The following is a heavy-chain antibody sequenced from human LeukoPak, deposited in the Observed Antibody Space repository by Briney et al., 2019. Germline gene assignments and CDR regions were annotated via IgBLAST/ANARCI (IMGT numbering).Heavy chain of an antibody. V-gene: IGHV4-39*01. CDR1: GDSITSSDHY. J-gene: IGHJ2*01. CDR3: ARHLYYSASAFWYIDL. D-gene: IGHD3-10*01. CDR2: VSQSGNT. Sequence: PSETLSLTCTLSGDSITSSDHYWVWIRQSPGKGLEWIGSVSQSGNTYYRSSLKSRVTVSIDTSKNEFSLILTSVTAADTAQYYCARHLYYSASAFWYIDLWGRGTLVIVPP.